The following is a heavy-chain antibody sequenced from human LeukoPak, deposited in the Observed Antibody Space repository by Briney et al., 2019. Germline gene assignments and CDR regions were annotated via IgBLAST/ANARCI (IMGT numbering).Heavy chain of an antibody. CDR2: INPSGGST. CDR1: GYTFTSYY. CDR3: ARDTSTGTTFRDYYYYGMDV. D-gene: IGHD1-1*01. J-gene: IGHJ6*04. Sequence: ASVKVSCKASGYTFTSYYMHWVRQAPGQGLEWMGIINPSGGSTSYAQKFQGRVTMTRDTSTSTVYVELSSLRSEDTAVYYCARDTSTGTTFRDYYYYGMDVWGKETTVTVSS. V-gene: IGHV1-46*01.